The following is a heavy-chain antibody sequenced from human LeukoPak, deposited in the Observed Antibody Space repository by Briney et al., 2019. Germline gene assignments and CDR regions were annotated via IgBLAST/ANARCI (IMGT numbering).Heavy chain of an antibody. D-gene: IGHD6-13*01. CDR1: GGSISSGTYY. CDR3: ARDLFTSSWYRWFDP. J-gene: IGHJ5*02. Sequence: SETLSLTCTVSGGSISSGTYYWSWIRQPAGKGLEWIGRIYTSGSTNYNPSLKSRITISVDTSKNQFSPKLTSVTAADTAVYYCARDLFTSSWYRWFDPWGQGTLVTVSS. V-gene: IGHV4-61*02. CDR2: IYTSGST.